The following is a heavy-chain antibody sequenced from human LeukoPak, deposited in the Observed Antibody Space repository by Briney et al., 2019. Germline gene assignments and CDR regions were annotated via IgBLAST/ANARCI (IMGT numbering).Heavy chain of an antibody. CDR1: GFTFSSYA. V-gene: IGHV3-23*01. CDR2: ISGSGGST. CDR3: AKDASYYDFWSGYLY. Sequence: QTGGSLRLSCAASGFTFSSYAMSWVRQAPGKGLEWVSAISGSGGSTYYADSVKGRFTISRDNSKNTLYLQRNSLRAEDTAVYYCAKDASYYDFWSGYLYWGQGTLVTVSS. J-gene: IGHJ4*02. D-gene: IGHD3-3*01.